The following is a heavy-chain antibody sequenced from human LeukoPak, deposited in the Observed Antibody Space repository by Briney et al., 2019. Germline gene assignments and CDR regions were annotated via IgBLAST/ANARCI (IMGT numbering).Heavy chain of an antibody. V-gene: IGHV3-11*01. Sequence: GGSLRLSCAASGFTFSDYYMSWIRQAPGKGLEWVSYISSSGSTIYYADSVKGRFTISRDNAKNSLYLQMNSLRAEDTAVYYCARDRTIAVAANDAFDIWGQGAMLTVSS. D-gene: IGHD6-19*01. CDR3: ARDRTIAVAANDAFDI. CDR1: GFTFSDYY. J-gene: IGHJ3*02. CDR2: ISSSGSTI.